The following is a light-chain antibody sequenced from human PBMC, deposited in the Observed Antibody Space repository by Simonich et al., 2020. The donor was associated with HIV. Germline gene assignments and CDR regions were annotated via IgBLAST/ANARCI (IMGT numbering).Light chain of an antibody. V-gene: IGKV3-15*01. J-gene: IGKJ2*01. CDR1: QSVSSN. CDR3: QQYNNWPYT. CDR2: GAS. Sequence: EIVLTQSPGTLSLSPGERATHSCRASQSVSSNLAWYQQKPGQAPRLLIYGASTRATGIPSRFIGSGSGTEFTLTISSLQSEDFAVYYCQQYNNWPYTFGQGTKLEIK.